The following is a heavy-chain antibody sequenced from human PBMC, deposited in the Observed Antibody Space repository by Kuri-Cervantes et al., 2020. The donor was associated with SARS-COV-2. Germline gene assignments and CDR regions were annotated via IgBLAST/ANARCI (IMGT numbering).Heavy chain of an antibody. CDR1: GFTFSSYA. V-gene: IGHV3-64*02. D-gene: IGHD7-27*01. CDR3: AKVRNWDFDH. J-gene: IGHJ5*02. CDR2: ISSNGGST. Sequence: GESLKISCAASGFTFSSYAMHWVRQAPGKGLEYVSAISSNGGSTYYADSVKGRFTISRDNSKNTLYLQMGSLRAEDMAVYYCAKVRNWDFDHWGQGVLVTVSS.